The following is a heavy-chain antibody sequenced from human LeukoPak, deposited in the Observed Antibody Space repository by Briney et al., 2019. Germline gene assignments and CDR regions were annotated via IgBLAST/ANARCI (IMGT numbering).Heavy chain of an antibody. CDR3: ASAREDAFDI. Sequence: QTSETLSLTCTVSGGSISSGDYYWSWIRQPPGKGLEWIGYIYYSGSTYYNPSLKSRDTISVDTSKNQFSLKLSSVTAADTAVYYCASAREDAFDIWGQGTMVTVSS. J-gene: IGHJ3*02. D-gene: IGHD5-24*01. V-gene: IGHV4-30-4*08. CDR2: IYYSGST. CDR1: GGSISSGDYY.